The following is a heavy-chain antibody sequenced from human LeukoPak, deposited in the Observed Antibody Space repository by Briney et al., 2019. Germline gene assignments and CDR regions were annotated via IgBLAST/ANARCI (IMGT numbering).Heavy chain of an antibody. J-gene: IGHJ4*02. CDR2: INPNSGGT. D-gene: IGHD2-15*01. CDR3: ARIACSGGSCYLDY. CDR1: GYTFSGSY. V-gene: IGHV1-2*02. Sequence: ASVKVSCKTSGYTFSGSYMHWVRQAPGQGLEWMGWINPNSGGTNYAQKFQGRVTMTRDTSISTAYMELSRLRSDDTAVYYCARIACSGGSCYLDYWGQGTLVTVSS.